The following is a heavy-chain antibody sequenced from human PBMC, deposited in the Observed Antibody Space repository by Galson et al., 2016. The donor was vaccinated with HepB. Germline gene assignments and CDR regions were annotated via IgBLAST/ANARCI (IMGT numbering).Heavy chain of an antibody. CDR3: ARGGGRGPIDF. J-gene: IGHJ4*02. CDR1: GGTFSNYA. CDR2: IIPVFGTA. D-gene: IGHD3-10*01. V-gene: IGHV1-69*13. Sequence: SVKVSCKASGGTFSNYAISWVRQAPGQGLEWMGGIIPVFGTANYPQKFQGRVTITADESTTIAYMELSSLRSEDTAVHYCARGGGRGPIDFWGRGTLVTVSS.